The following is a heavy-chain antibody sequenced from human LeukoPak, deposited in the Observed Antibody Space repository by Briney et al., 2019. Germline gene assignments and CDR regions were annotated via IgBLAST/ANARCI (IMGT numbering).Heavy chain of an antibody. D-gene: IGHD1-26*01. J-gene: IGHJ4*02. V-gene: IGHV4-34*01. CDR3: ASHIVGATDY. CDR2: INHSGST. CDR1: GGSFSGYY. Sequence: SETLSLTCAVYGGSFSGYYWSWIRQPPGKGLEWIGEINHSGSTNYNPSLKSRVTISVDTSKNQFSLKLSSVTAADTAVYYCASHIVGATDYWGQGTLVTVSP.